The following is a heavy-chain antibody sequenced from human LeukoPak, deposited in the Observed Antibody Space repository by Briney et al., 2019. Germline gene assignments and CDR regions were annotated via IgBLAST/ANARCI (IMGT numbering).Heavy chain of an antibody. CDR3: ARRMGSGATYPRTFDY. J-gene: IGHJ4*02. CDR1: GGSISTRNHY. CDR2: IGYTGTA. Sequence: SETLSLTCTVTGGSISTRNHYWGWLRQPPGKGLDMFGSIGYTGTANSKQYLMSRVTLSVDTSKNQVSLTLSSVTAADTAVYFCARRMGSGATYPRTFDYWGQGTLVTVSS. D-gene: IGHD2-8*02. V-gene: IGHV4-39*01.